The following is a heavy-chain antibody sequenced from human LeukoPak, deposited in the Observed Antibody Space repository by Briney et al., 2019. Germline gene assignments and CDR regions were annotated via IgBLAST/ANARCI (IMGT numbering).Heavy chain of an antibody. CDR3: GGGLSGWYGPDY. V-gene: IGHV3-20*04. Sequence: GGSLRLSCAASGLTFDDYGMSWVRQAPGKGLEWVSGINWNGGNTGYSDSVKGRFTISRDNAKNSLYLQMDSLRAEDTALYYCGGGLSGWYGPDYWGQGTLVTVSS. J-gene: IGHJ4*02. CDR2: INWNGGNT. CDR1: GLTFDDYG. D-gene: IGHD6-19*01.